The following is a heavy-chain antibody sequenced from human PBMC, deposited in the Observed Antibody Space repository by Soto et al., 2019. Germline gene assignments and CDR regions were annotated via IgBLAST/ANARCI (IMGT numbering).Heavy chain of an antibody. Sequence: GGSLRLSCAASGFIFSSYPMHWVRQAPGKGLEWVSGFHHSGGVTYYADSVKGRFTISRDNSKNTLYLQMDSLRVEDTAVYYCAKAYASYSRGWEYYFDYWGQGTLVTVSS. CDR2: FHHSGGVT. V-gene: IGHV3-23*01. CDR1: GFIFSSYP. CDR3: AKAYASYSRGWEYYFDY. J-gene: IGHJ4*02. D-gene: IGHD6-19*01.